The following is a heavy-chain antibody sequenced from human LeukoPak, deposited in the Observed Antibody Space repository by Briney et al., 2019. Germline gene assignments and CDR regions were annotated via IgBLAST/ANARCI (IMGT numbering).Heavy chain of an antibody. V-gene: IGHV3-23*01. J-gene: IGHJ4*02. CDR1: GFTFTSYS. CDR3: AKDMRFDWTPYYFDY. D-gene: IGHD3-9*01. Sequence: GGSLRLSCAASGFTFTSYSMNWVRQAPGKGLEWVSAISGSGGSTYYADSVKGRFTISRDNSKNTLYLQMNSLRAEDTAVYYCAKDMRFDWTPYYFDYWGQGTLVTVSS. CDR2: ISGSGGST.